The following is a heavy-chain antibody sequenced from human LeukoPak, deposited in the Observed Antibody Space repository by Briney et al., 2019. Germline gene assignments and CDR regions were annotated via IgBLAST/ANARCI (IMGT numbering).Heavy chain of an antibody. D-gene: IGHD6-19*01. Sequence: SETLSLTCGVSGGSFSGYYWSWIRQSPGKGLEWIGEINESGSTDYNPSLKSRVTISVDTSKNQFSLKLSSVTAADTAVYYCAREAGGIAVAGASPIDPWGQGTLVTVSS. V-gene: IGHV4-34*01. CDR3: AREAGGIAVAGASPIDP. CDR1: GGSFSGYY. J-gene: IGHJ5*02. CDR2: INESGST.